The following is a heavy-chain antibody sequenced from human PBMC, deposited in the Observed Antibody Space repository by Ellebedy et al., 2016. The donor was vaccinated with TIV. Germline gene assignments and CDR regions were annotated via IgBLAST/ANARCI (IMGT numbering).Heavy chain of an antibody. D-gene: IGHD3-10*01. V-gene: IGHV2-70*01. J-gene: IGHJ6*02. Sequence: SGPTLVXPTQTLTLTCTFSGFSLSTSGMCVSWIRQPPGKALEWLALIDWDDDKYYSTSLKTRLTISKDTSKNQAVLTMTNMDPVDTATYYCARSPITYYYGSGSYLYGMDVWGQGTTVTVSS. CDR2: IDWDDDK. CDR3: ARSPITYYYGSGSYLYGMDV. CDR1: GFSLSTSGMC.